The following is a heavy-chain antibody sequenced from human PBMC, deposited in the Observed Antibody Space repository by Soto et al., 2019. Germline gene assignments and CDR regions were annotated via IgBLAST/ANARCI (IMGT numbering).Heavy chain of an antibody. CDR3: ARDWTTVTHYYYYGMDV. D-gene: IGHD4-4*01. CDR1: GGSISSSSYY. Sequence: PSETLSLTCTVSGGSISSSSYYWSWIRQPAGKGLEWIGRIYTSGSTNYNPSLKSRVTMSVDTSKNQFSLKLSSVTAADTAVYYCARDWTTVTHYYYYGMDVWGQGTTVTVSS. J-gene: IGHJ6*02. V-gene: IGHV4-61*02. CDR2: IYTSGST.